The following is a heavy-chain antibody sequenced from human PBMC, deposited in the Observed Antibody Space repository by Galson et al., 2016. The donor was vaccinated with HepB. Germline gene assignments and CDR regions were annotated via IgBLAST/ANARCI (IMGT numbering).Heavy chain of an antibody. V-gene: IGHV3-48*02. CDR1: GFTFSSYS. CDR2: IRSSSNTI. CDR3: ERGFWFGLGRKYGMDV. Sequence: SLRLSCAASGFTFSSYSMNWVRQAPGKGLEWVSYIRSSSNTIYYADSVKGRFTISRDNAKNSLFLQMKSLRDEDTAVYYCERGFWFGLGRKYGMDVWGQGTTVTVSS. D-gene: IGHD3-10*01. J-gene: IGHJ6*02.